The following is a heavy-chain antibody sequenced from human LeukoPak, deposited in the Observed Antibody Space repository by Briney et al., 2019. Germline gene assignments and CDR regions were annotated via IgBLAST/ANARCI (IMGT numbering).Heavy chain of an antibody. CDR2: ISYDGSNK. CDR3: CGSGYYYYGMDV. D-gene: IGHD3-10*01. Sequence: GGSLRLSCAASGFTFSSYGMHWVCQAPGKGLEWVAVISYDGSNKYYADSVKGRFTISRDNSKNTLYLQMNSLRAEDTAVYYCCGSGYYYYGMDVWGQGTTVTVSS. CDR1: GFTFSSYG. V-gene: IGHV3-30*03. J-gene: IGHJ6*02.